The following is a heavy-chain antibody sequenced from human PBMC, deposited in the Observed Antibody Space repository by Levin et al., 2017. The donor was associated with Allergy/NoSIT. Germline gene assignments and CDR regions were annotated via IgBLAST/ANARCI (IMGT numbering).Heavy chain of an antibody. CDR3: TPNYYYDSY. J-gene: IGHJ4*02. CDR2: ISDNGGNT. D-gene: IGHD3-22*01. V-gene: IGHV3-23*01. CDR1: GFTFRTYA. Sequence: QHGESLKISCAVSGFTFRTYAMSWVRQAPGKGLEWVSGISDNGGNTYYADSVKGRFTISRDNSKNTVYLQMNSLRAEDTALYYCTPNYYYDSYWGQGTLVTVSS.